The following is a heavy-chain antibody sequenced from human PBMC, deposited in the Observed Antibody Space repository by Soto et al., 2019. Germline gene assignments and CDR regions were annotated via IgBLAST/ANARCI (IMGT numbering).Heavy chain of an antibody. CDR3: GSRYGSSWYDS. CDR1: GGSIRSGGYY. Sequence: PSETLSLTCTVSGGSIRSGGYYWSWFRQPPGKGLEWIGEIYHSGSTNYNPSLKSRVTISLDKSKSQFSLILSSVTAADTAVYYCGSRYGSSWYDSWGQGTLVTVSS. J-gene: IGHJ5*01. D-gene: IGHD6-13*01. CDR2: IYHSGST. V-gene: IGHV4-39*07.